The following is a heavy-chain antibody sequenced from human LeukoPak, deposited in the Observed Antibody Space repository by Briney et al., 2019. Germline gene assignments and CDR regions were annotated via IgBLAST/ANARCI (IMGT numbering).Heavy chain of an antibody. Sequence: GGSLRLSCAASGFTFSSYGTHWVRQAPGKGLEWVAVISYDGSNKYYADSVKGRFTISRDNSKNTLYLQMNSLRAEDTAVYYCAKDRIAALDAFDIWGQGTMVTVSS. V-gene: IGHV3-30*18. CDR1: GFTFSSYG. CDR2: ISYDGSNK. D-gene: IGHD6-6*01. J-gene: IGHJ3*02. CDR3: AKDRIAALDAFDI.